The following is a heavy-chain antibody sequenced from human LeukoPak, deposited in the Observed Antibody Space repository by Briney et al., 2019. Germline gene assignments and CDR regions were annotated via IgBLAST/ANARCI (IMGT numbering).Heavy chain of an antibody. V-gene: IGHV3-20*04. CDR3: ARVRDYDYVWGSYRPQYYFDY. CDR1: GFTFDDYG. D-gene: IGHD3-16*02. Sequence: GGSLRLSCAASGFTFDDYGMSWVRQAPGKWLEWVSGINWNGGSTGYADSVKGRFTISRDNAKNSLYLQMNSLRAEDTALYYCARVRDYDYVWGSYRPQYYFDYWGQGTLVTVSS. CDR2: INWNGGST. J-gene: IGHJ4*02.